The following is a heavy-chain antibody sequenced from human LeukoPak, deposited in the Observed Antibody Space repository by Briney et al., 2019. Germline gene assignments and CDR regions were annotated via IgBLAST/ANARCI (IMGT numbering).Heavy chain of an antibody. CDR3: VRDLAAAGTWFDY. D-gene: IGHD6-13*01. J-gene: IGHJ4*02. Sequence: PGGSLRLSCEASGFIFRSYDMAWVRQAPGKGLDWIAYIGGRTNYIFYADSVKGRFTISRDNDNNSLFLQMKSLRPEDSALYFCVRDLAAAGTWFDYWGQGTLVSVSS. CDR2: IGGRTNYI. CDR1: GFIFRSYD. V-gene: IGHV3-21*05.